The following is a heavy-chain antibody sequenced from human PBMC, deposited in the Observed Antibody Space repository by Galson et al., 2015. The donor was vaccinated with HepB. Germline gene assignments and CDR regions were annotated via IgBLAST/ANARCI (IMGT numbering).Heavy chain of an antibody. CDR1: GYTFTGYY. CDR3: ARDSFWIRSSTSCSYMDV. J-gene: IGHJ6*03. CDR2: INPNSGGT. V-gene: IGHV1-2*02. D-gene: IGHD2-2*01. Sequence: SVKVSCKASGYTFTGYYMHWVRQAPGQGLEWMGWINPNSGGTNYAQKFQGRVTMTRDTSISTAYMELSRLRSDDTAVYYCARDSFWIRSSTSCSYMDVWGKGTTVTVSS.